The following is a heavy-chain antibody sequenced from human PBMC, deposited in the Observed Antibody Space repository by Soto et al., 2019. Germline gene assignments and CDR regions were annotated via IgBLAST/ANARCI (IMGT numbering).Heavy chain of an antibody. V-gene: IGHV4-59*01. CDR1: GGSISSYY. D-gene: IGHD2-15*01. J-gene: IGHJ5*02. Sequence: SETLSLTCTVSGGSISSYYWSWIRQPPGKGLEWSGYIYYSGSTNYNPSLKSRVTISVDTSKNQFSLKLSSVAAADTAVYYCASYGYCSGGSCYSNWFDPWGQGTLGNVST. CDR2: IYYSGST. CDR3: ASYGYCSGGSCYSNWFDP.